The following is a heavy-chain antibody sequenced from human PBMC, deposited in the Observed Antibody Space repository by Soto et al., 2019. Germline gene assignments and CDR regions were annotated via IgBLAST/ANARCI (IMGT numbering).Heavy chain of an antibody. CDR3: AKELIAARPVGIDAFDI. Sequence: GGSLRLSCAASGFTFSSYGMHWVRQAPGKGLEWVAVISYDGSNKYYADSVKGRFTISRDNSKNTLYLQMNSLRAEDTAVYYCAKELIAARPVGIDAFDIWGQGTMVTVSS. CDR2: ISYDGSNK. V-gene: IGHV3-30*18. J-gene: IGHJ3*02. D-gene: IGHD6-6*01. CDR1: GFTFSSYG.